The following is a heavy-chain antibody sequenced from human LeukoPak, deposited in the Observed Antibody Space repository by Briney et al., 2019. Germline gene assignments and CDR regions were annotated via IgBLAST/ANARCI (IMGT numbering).Heavy chain of an antibody. CDR3: ATSYYYGSGTYDY. D-gene: IGHD3-10*01. J-gene: IGHJ4*02. CDR2: IDPSDSYT. CDR1: GYSFSSYW. V-gene: IGHV5-10-1*01. Sequence: GESLKISCKGSGYSFSSYWISWVRQMPGKGLEWMGRIDPSDSYTNYSPSFQGHVTISADKSISTAYLQWSSLKASDTAMYYCATSYYYGSGTYDYWGQGTLVTVSS.